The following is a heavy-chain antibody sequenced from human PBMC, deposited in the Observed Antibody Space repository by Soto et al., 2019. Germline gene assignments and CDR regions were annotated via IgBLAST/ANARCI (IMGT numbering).Heavy chain of an antibody. V-gene: IGHV3-21*01. D-gene: IGHD1-26*01. Sequence: EVQVVESGGGLVHPGGSLRLSCNFTFSMYSMNWVRQAPGKRLEWVASISSGSAYIKYADSVKGRFTISRDNAKNSVSLQMNSLRVDDTAVYFCTRDQGGSYDSWFDPWGLGTLVTVSS. CDR3: TRDQGGSYDSWFDP. CDR1: FTFSMYS. J-gene: IGHJ5*02. CDR2: ISSGSAYI.